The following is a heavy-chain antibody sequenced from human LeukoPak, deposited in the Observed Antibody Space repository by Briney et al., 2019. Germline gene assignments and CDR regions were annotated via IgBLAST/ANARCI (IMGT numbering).Heavy chain of an antibody. D-gene: IGHD3-16*01. CDR3: AREIGGGPIDY. Sequence: GGSLRLSCAAPGFTFSSYSMNWVRQAPGKGLEWVSYISSSSSTIYYADSVKGRFTISRDNAKNSLYLQMNSLRAGDTAVYYCAREIGGGPIDYWGQGTLVTVSS. CDR1: GFTFSSYS. J-gene: IGHJ4*02. V-gene: IGHV3-48*01. CDR2: ISSSSSTI.